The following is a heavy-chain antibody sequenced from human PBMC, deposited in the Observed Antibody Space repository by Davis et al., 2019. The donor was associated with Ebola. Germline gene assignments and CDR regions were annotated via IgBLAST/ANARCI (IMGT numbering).Heavy chain of an antibody. CDR3: AGGLGHFGVVYNWFDP. D-gene: IGHD3-3*01. Sequence: GESLKISCATSGFTFSSYSMNWVRQAPGKGLEWVSSIDVTSSYIYYADSVKGRFTISRDNAKNSLYLQMNSLRAEDTALYYCAGGLGHFGVVYNWFDPWGQGTLVTVSS. J-gene: IGHJ5*02. CDR1: GFTFSSYS. V-gene: IGHV3-21*01. CDR2: IDVTSSYI.